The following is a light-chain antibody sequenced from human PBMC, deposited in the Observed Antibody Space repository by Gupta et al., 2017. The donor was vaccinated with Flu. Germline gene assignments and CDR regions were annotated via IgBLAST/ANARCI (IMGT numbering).Light chain of an antibody. CDR2: ADS. Sequence: SYVLTQPPSVSVAPGKTARITCGGNNIGSKSVHWYQQKPGQAPVLVVYADSDRPSGIPERFSGSSSGNTATLTISRVEAGDEADYYCQVWDSSSDHRVFGGGTKLTVL. V-gene: IGLV3-21*03. CDR1: NIGSKS. J-gene: IGLJ3*02. CDR3: QVWDSSSDHRV.